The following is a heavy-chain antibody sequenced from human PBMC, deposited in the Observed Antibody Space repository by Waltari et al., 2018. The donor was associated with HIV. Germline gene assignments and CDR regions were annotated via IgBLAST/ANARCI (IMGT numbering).Heavy chain of an antibody. CDR1: GFDFNASR. D-gene: IGHD3-3*01. V-gene: IGHV3-21*06. CDR3: ARDRSDDFWSGPNYGMDV. J-gene: IGHJ6*02. Sequence: EEHLVESGGGLVKPGESLRLSCSASGFDFNASRMSWVRKAPGKGLEWVSSIRGSNTYIYYADSVKGRFTISRDNAKNSLYLQMSSLRAEDTAVYYCARDRSDDFWSGPNYGMDVWGQGTTVTVSS. CDR2: IRGSNTYI.